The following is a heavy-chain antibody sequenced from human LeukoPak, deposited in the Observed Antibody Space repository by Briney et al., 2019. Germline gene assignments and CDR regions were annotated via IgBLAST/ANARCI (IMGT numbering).Heavy chain of an antibody. D-gene: IGHD6-19*01. CDR3: ARVFRGSGWYYFDY. CDR1: GFTFSSYA. V-gene: IGHV3-30-3*01. Sequence: PGGSLRLPCAASGFTFSSYAMHWVRQAPGKGLEWVAVISYDGSNKYYADSVKGRFTISRDNSKNTLYLQMNSLRAEDTAVYYCARVFRGSGWYYFDYWGQGTLVTVSS. CDR2: ISYDGSNK. J-gene: IGHJ4*02.